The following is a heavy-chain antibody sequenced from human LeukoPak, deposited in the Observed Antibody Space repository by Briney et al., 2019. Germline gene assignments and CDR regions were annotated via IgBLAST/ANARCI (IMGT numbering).Heavy chain of an antibody. D-gene: IGHD4-11*01. J-gene: IGHJ4*02. V-gene: IGHV4-34*01. CDR1: GGSFSCYY. CDR3: ASAATVTAFDY. Sequence: PSETLLLTCAVYGGSFSCYYWSWIRQPPGKGREWIGQINHSGSTNYNPSLKSRVTISVDTSKNQFSLKLSSVTAADTAVYYCASAATVTAFDYWGQGTLVTVSS. CDR2: INHSGST.